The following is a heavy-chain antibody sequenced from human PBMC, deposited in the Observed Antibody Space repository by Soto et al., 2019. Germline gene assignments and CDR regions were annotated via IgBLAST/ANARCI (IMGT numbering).Heavy chain of an antibody. CDR1: GFTFSSYS. V-gene: IGHV3-21*01. Sequence: PGGSLRLSCAASGFTFSSYSMNWVRQAPGKGLEWVSSISGTSSFIYYADSTEGRFTISRDYAKNSLYLQMNSLRAEDTAVYYCARSEGADTGWGFDYWGAGTLVTDAS. D-gene: IGHD1-26*01. CDR3: ARSEGADTGWGFDY. J-gene: IGHJ4*01. CDR2: ISGTSSFI.